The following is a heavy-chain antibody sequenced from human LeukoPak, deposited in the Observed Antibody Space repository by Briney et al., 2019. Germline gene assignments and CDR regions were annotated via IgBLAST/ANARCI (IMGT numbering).Heavy chain of an antibody. D-gene: IGHD5-18*01. J-gene: IGHJ4*02. CDR3: ARGFKTAMVLL. Sequence: SETLSLTCTVSGGSISSGGYYWSWIRQHPGKGLEWIGYIYYSGSTYYNPSLKSRVTISVDTFKNQFSLKLSSVTAADTAVYYCARGFKTAMVLLWGQGTLVTVSS. CDR2: IYYSGST. V-gene: IGHV4-31*03. CDR1: GGSISSGGYY.